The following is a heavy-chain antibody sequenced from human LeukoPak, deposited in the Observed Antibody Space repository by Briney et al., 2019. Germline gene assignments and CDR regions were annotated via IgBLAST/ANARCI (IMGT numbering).Heavy chain of an antibody. J-gene: IGHJ4*02. V-gene: IGHV1-18*01. CDR2: ISGYNGKT. Sequence: ASVKVSCKASGYTFTSYGICWVRQAPGQGPEWMGWISGYNGKTKYAQKFQGRVTMTTDTSTNTAYMELRSLSSDDTAVYYCARSGGPGYSSGWYGELDYWGQGTLVTVSS. CDR3: ARSGGPGYSSGWYGELDY. D-gene: IGHD6-19*01. CDR1: GYTFTSYG.